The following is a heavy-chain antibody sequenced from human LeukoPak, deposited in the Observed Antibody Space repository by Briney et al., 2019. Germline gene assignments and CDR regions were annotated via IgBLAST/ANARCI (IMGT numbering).Heavy chain of an antibody. CDR3: AREISFYKLPRKAFDY. V-gene: IGHV1-46*01. J-gene: IGHJ4*02. CDR1: GYTFTGCY. CDR2: INPSGGST. Sequence: ASVKVSCKASGYTFTGCYMHWVRQAPGQGLEWMGIINPSGGSTSYAQKFQGRVTMTRDTSTSTVYMELSSLRSEDTAVYYCAREISFYKLPRKAFDYWGQGTLVTVSS. D-gene: IGHD1-1*01.